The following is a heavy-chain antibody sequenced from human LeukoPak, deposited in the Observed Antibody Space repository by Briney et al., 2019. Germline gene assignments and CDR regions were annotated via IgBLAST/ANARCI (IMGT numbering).Heavy chain of an antibody. Sequence: PSETLSLTCAVYGGSFSGYYRSWIRQPPGKGLGWIGEINHSGSTNYNPSLKSRVTISVDTSKNQFSLKLSSVTAADTAVYYCARNNIAVATYDYWGQGTLVTVSS. J-gene: IGHJ4*02. V-gene: IGHV4-34*01. CDR1: GGSFSGYY. D-gene: IGHD6-19*01. CDR2: INHSGST. CDR3: ARNNIAVATYDY.